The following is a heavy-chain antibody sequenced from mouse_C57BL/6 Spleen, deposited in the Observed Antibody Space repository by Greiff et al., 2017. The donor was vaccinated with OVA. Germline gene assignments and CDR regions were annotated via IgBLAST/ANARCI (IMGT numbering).Heavy chain of an antibody. J-gene: IGHJ1*03. V-gene: IGHV1-4*01. CDR3: ARINYGSHFDV. CDR1: GYTFTSYT. CDR2: INPSSGYT. D-gene: IGHD1-1*01. Sequence: QVQLQQSGAELARPGASVKMSCKASGYTFTSYTMHWVKQRPGQGLEWIGYINPSSGYTKYNQKFKDKATLTADKSSSTAYMQLSSLTSEDSAVYYCARINYGSHFDVWGTGTTVTVSS.